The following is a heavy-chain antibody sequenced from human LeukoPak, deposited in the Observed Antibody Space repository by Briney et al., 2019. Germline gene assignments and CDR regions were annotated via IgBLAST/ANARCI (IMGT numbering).Heavy chain of an antibody. CDR2: IYSGGSA. CDR1: GFTFSSYA. V-gene: IGHV4-39*01. D-gene: IGHD6-19*01. Sequence: GSLRLSCAASGFTFSSYAMSWVRQPPGKGLEWIGSIYSGGSAYYKPSLKSRVTISVDTSRNQFSLKLSSVTAADTAVYYCATPSSGWHSFDYWGQGALVTVSS. J-gene: IGHJ4*02. CDR3: ATPSSGWHSFDY.